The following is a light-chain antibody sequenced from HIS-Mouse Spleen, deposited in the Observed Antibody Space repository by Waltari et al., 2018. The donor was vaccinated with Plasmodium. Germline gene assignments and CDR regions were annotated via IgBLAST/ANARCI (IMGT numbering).Light chain of an antibody. CDR2: KDS. CDR3: QSADSSGTYRV. J-gene: IGLJ2*01. Sequence: SYELTQPPSVSVSPGQTARITCSGDALPKQYAYWYQQKPGQAPVMVIYKDSERPSGIPERCSGLRSGTTVTLTISGVQAEDEADYYCQSADSSGTYRVFGGGTKLTVL. CDR1: ALPKQY. V-gene: IGLV3-25*03.